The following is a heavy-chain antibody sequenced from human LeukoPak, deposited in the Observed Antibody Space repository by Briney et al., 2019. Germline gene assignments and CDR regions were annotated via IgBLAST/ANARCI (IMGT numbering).Heavy chain of an antibody. CDR2: INPNSGGT. D-gene: IGHD3-10*01. CDR3: ARVWFGELHSIDYYYGMDV. CDR1: GYTFTGYY. Sequence: ASVKVSCKASGYTFTGYYMHWVRQVPGQGLEWMGWINPNSGGTNYAQKFQGRVTMTRDTSISTAYMELSRLRSDDTAVYYCARVWFGELHSIDYYYGMDVWGQGTTVTVSS. J-gene: IGHJ6*02. V-gene: IGHV1-2*02.